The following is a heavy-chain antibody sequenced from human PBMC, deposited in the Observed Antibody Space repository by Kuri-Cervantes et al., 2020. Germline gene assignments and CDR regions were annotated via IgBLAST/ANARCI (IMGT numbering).Heavy chain of an antibody. CDR1: GFTVSSNY. Sequence: GGSLRLSCAASGFTVSSNYMSWVRQAPGRGLEWVANIKQDGSEKYYVDSVKGRFTISRDNAKNSLYLQMNSLRAEDTAVYYCARVGALTHSPDYWGQGTLVTVSS. D-gene: IGHD1-26*01. CDR3: ARVGALTHSPDY. J-gene: IGHJ4*02. CDR2: IKQDGSEK. V-gene: IGHV3-7*02.